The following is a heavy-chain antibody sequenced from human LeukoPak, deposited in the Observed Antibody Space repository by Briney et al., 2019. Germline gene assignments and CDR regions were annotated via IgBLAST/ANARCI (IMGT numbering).Heavy chain of an antibody. D-gene: IGHD3-22*01. CDR2: ISSSSSYI. CDR3: ARDRGYYDSSDYTPIDY. V-gene: IGHV3-21*01. CDR1: GFTFSSYS. J-gene: IGHJ4*02. Sequence: GGSLRLSCAASGFTFSSYSMNWVRQAPGKGLEWVSSISSSSSYIYYADSVKGRFTISRDNAKNSLYLQMNSLRAEDTAVYYCARDRGYYDSSDYTPIDYWGQGTLVTVSS.